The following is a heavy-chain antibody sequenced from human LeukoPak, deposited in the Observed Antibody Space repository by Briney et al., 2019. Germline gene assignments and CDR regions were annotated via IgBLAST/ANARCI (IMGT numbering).Heavy chain of an antibody. D-gene: IGHD2-8*01. CDR2: IYTSGST. Sequence: PSETLSLTCTVSGGSISSYYWSWIRQPAGKGLEWIGRIYTSGSTNYNPSLKSRVTMSVDTSKNQFSLKLSSVTAADTAVYYCARGGYCTNGVCYPPYYFDYWGQGTLVTVSS. CDR1: GGSISSYY. J-gene: IGHJ4*02. CDR3: ARGGYCTNGVCYPPYYFDY. V-gene: IGHV4-4*07.